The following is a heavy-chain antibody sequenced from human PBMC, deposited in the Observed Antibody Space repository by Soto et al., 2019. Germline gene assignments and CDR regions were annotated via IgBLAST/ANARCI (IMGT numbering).Heavy chain of an antibody. CDR1: GGSISSSSYY. J-gene: IGHJ4*02. Sequence: QLQLQESGPGLVKPSETLSLTCTVSGGSISSSSYYWGWIRQPPGKGLEWIGSTYYSGSTYYNPSLKSRVTISVDTSKNQFSLKLSSVTAADTAVYYCASRRDGYNWIFDYWGQGTLVTVSS. CDR2: TYYSGST. V-gene: IGHV4-39*01. CDR3: ASRRDGYNWIFDY. D-gene: IGHD5-12*01.